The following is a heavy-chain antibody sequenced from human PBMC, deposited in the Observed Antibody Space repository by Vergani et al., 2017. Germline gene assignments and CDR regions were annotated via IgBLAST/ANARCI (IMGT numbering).Heavy chain of an antibody. D-gene: IGHD2-21*01. CDR2: IYPGDSEV. CDR3: TRHVPCGDGACLHFDH. V-gene: IGHV5-51*01. CDR1: GYIFSNFW. J-gene: IGHJ4*02. Sequence: EKQLVQSGSETKKPGESLKISCQAFGYIFSNFWIGWVRQRPGRGLVWMGIIYPGDSEVKSNPTFRGQVIFSVDTSVNTAYLQWRSLQASDTATYYCTRHVPCGDGACLHFDHWGQGTQVTVSS.